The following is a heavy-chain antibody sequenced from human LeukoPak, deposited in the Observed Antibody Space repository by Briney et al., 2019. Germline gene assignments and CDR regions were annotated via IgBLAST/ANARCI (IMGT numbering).Heavy chain of an antibody. V-gene: IGHV3-9*01. J-gene: IGHJ4*02. CDR3: AKDISVGATPYYFDY. CDR2: IIWNSDSI. CDR1: GFTFDDYA. D-gene: IGHD1-26*01. Sequence: HAGSSLRLFCAASGFTFDDYAMHWVRHAPGKGLECVSGIIWNSDSIGYAGSVKGRFTISRDNAKNSLYLQMNSLRAEDTALYYCAKDISVGATPYYFDYWGQGTLVTVSS.